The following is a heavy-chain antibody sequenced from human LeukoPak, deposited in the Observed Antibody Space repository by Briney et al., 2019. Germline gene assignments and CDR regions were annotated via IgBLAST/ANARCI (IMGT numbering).Heavy chain of an antibody. Sequence: PGGSLRLSCAASGFIFSSYWMHWVRQAPGKGLVWVSRIKSDGSSTRYAESVKGRFTISRDNAKNTLYLQMNSLRAEDTAVYYCAFRGLRGYWGQGTLVTVSS. CDR2: IKSDGSST. V-gene: IGHV3-74*01. CDR1: GFIFSSYW. J-gene: IGHJ4*02. D-gene: IGHD3-10*01. CDR3: AFRGLRGY.